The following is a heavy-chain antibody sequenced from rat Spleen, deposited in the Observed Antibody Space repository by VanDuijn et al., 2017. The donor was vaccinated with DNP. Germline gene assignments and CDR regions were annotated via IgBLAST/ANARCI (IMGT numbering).Heavy chain of an antibody. CDR1: GFTFNNYW. CDR3: ARDQYYDGVGMDA. V-gene: IGHV5-31*01. D-gene: IGHD1-12*02. CDR2: ITSSGGST. J-gene: IGHJ4*01. Sequence: EVQLVESGGDLVQPGRSLKLSCVASGFTFNNYWMTWIRQVPGKGLEWVASITSSGGSTYYPDSVKGRFTISRDNAKNTLYLQMNSLRSEDTATYYCARDQYYDGVGMDAWGQGTSVTVSS.